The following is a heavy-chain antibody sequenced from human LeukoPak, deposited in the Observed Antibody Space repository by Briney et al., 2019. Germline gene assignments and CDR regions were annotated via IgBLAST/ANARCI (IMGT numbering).Heavy chain of an antibody. D-gene: IGHD2-15*01. Sequence: GESLKISCKGSGYSFTNNWIGWVRQMSGKGLEWMGITHPGDSNTRYSPSFQGQVTISADKSISSAYLQWSSLKASDTAMYYCVRSPACSSGTCYPNWFDPWGQGTLVTVSS. J-gene: IGHJ5*02. V-gene: IGHV5-51*01. CDR2: THPGDSNT. CDR1: GYSFTNNW. CDR3: VRSPACSSGTCYPNWFDP.